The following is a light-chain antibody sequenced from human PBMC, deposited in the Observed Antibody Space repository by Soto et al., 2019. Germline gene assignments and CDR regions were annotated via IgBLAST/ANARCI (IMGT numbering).Light chain of an antibody. V-gene: IGLV1-47*01. CDR3: AAWDDSLDGVV. Sequence: QSVLTQPPSASGTPGQRVTISCSGSSSNIGSNYVYWYQQVPGTAPKLLIYRNNQRPSGVPDRFSGSKSGTSASLAISGLQSEDEGDYYCAAWDDSLDGVVFGGGTKLTVL. CDR1: SSNIGSNY. CDR2: RNN. J-gene: IGLJ2*01.